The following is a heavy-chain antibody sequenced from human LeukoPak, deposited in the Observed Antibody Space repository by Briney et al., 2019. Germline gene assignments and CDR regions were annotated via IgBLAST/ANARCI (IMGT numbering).Heavy chain of an antibody. Sequence: GGSLRLSCAASGFTFSDYYMSWIRQAPGKGLEWVSYISSSGSTIYYADSVKGRFTISRDNAKNSLYLQMNSLRAEDTAVYYCAKGRRSGWYNWFDPWGQGTLVTVSS. D-gene: IGHD6-19*01. CDR2: ISSSGSTI. CDR1: GFTFSDYY. J-gene: IGHJ5*02. CDR3: AKGRRSGWYNWFDP. V-gene: IGHV3-11*01.